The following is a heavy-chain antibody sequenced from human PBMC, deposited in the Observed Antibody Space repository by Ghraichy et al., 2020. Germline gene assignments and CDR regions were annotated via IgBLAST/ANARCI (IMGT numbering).Heavy chain of an antibody. CDR1: GGTFSSYW. D-gene: IGHD1-26*01. Sequence: GGSLRLSCEVSGGTFSSYWMHWVRQAPGKGLVWVSRINTDGSIINYADSVKGRFTISRDNARNTLYLQMNSLRTEDTAMYYCGRSLSGTFHWGQGTLVTVSS. V-gene: IGHV3-74*01. CDR2: INTDGSII. CDR3: GRSLSGTFH. J-gene: IGHJ4*02.